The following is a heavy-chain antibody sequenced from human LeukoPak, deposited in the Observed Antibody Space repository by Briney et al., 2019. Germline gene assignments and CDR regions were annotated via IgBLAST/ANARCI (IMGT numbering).Heavy chain of an antibody. CDR2: MYVSGTT. D-gene: IGHD3-22*01. CDR3: ARENYYDSSGYSEGMDV. CDR1: GGSINDQY. V-gene: IGHV4-4*07. J-gene: IGHJ6*02. Sequence: LSETLSLTCTVSGGSINDQYLSWIRQPSGKGLEWIGRMYVSGTTNYNPSFRSRVTMSMDTSKNQFSLRLRSLTAADTAVYYCARENYYDSSGYSEGMDVWGQGTTVTV.